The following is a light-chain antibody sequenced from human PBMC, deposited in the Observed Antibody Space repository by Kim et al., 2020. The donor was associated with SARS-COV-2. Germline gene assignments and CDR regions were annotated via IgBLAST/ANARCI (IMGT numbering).Light chain of an antibody. J-gene: IGKJ1*01. CDR1: QSVSSN. CDR2: GAS. V-gene: IGKV3-15*01. Sequence: VSPREEAPPACRASQSVSSNLAWYQQKPGQVPRLLMYGASTRATGTSPRVSGSGSGTEFTLTISSLQSEDFAVYYCQQYSNWPGTFGQGTKVDIK. CDR3: QQYSNWPGT.